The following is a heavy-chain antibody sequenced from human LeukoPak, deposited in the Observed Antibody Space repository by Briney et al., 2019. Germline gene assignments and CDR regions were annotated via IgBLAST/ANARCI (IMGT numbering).Heavy chain of an antibody. CDR1: GYTLTELS. CDR3: ASRIGRIAVAGGDYYGMDV. Sequence: ASVKVSCKVSGYTLTELSMHWVRQAPGKGLEWMGGFDPEDGETTYAQKFQGRVTMTEDTSTDTAYMELSSLRSEDTAVYYCASRIGRIAVAGGDYYGMDVWGQGTTVTVSS. CDR2: FDPEDGET. D-gene: IGHD6-19*01. V-gene: IGHV1-24*01. J-gene: IGHJ6*02.